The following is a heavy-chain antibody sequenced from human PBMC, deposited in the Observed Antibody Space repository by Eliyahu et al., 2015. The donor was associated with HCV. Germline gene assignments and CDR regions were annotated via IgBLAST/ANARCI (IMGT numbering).Heavy chain of an antibody. D-gene: IGHD3-22*01. V-gene: IGHV3-21*01. CDR1: GFTFSSYS. CDR3: ARLYYDSSGYYHGKAFDI. Sequence: VQLVESGGGLVKPGGSLRLSCAASGFTFSSYSMNWVRQAPGKGLEWVSSISSSSSYIYYADSVKGRFTISRDNAKNSLYLQMNSLRAEDTAVYYCARLYYDSSGYYHGKAFDIWGQGTMVTVSS. J-gene: IGHJ3*02. CDR2: ISSSSSYI.